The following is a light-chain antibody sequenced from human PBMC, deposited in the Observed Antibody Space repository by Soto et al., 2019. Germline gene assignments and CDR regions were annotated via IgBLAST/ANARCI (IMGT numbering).Light chain of an antibody. Sequence: EIVLTQSPGTLSLSPGERATLSCRASQSVSSSYLACYQQKPGQAPRLLIYGASSRATGIPDRFSGSGSGTDFTLTISRLEPEDFAVYYCQQYGSSPLYTFGQGNKREIK. CDR2: GAS. V-gene: IGKV3-20*01. CDR1: QSVSSSY. CDR3: QQYGSSPLYT. J-gene: IGKJ2*01.